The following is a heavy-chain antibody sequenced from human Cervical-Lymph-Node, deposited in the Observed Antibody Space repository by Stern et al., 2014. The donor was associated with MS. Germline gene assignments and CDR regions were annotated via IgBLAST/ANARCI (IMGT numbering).Heavy chain of an antibody. CDR1: GFDFSASG. CDR2: ISHDGGRQ. J-gene: IGHJ4*02. Sequence: VQLVESGGGVVQPGRSLRLSCAASGFDFSASGIHWVRQAPGKGLEWVAVISHDGGRQSYGDSVKGRFTVSRDNSRKTVYLQMNSLKTEDTAVYFCAKDLPPETEMGGGEYWGQGTVVTVSS. CDR3: AKDLPPETEMGGGEY. V-gene: IGHV3-30*18. D-gene: IGHD3-16*01.